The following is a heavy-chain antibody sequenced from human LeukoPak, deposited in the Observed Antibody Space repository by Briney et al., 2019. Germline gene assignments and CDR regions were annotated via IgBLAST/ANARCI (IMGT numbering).Heavy chain of an antibody. CDR2: ISSNGGST. CDR3: ARGQVGAINDAFDI. Sequence: GGSLRLSCAASGFTFSSYAMHWVRQAPGKGLEYVSGISSNGGSTYYANSVKGRFTISRDNSKNTLYLQMGSLRAEDMAVYYCARGQVGAINDAFDIWGQGTMVTVSS. D-gene: IGHD1-26*01. CDR1: GFTFSSYA. V-gene: IGHV3-64*01. J-gene: IGHJ3*02.